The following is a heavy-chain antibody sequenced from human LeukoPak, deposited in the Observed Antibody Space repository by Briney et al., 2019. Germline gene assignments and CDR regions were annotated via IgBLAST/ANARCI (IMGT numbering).Heavy chain of an antibody. CDR3: ARTWIQPHYYYYMDV. D-gene: IGHD5-18*01. J-gene: IGHJ6*03. V-gene: IGHV1-18*01. Sequence: ASVKVSCKASGYTFNSYGISWVRQAPGQGLEWMGWISGYNGNTNYAQKLQGRVTMTTDTSTSTAYMELRSLRSDDTAVYYCARTWIQPHYYYYMDVWGKGTTVTVSS. CDR1: GYTFNSYG. CDR2: ISGYNGNT.